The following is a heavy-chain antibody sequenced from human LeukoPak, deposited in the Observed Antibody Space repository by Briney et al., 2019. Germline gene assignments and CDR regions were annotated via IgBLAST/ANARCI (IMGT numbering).Heavy chain of an antibody. CDR1: GFTFSDHY. Sequence: GGSLRLSCAASGFTFSDHYMDWVRQAPGKGLEWVGRTRNKANSYTTEYAASVKGRFTISRDDSRNSLYLQMNSLKTEDTAVYYCARTPLGRLYDYWGQEPWSPSPQ. D-gene: IGHD2-8*01. CDR3: ARTPLGRLYDY. J-gene: IGHJ4*01. V-gene: IGHV3-72*01. CDR2: TRNKANSYTT.